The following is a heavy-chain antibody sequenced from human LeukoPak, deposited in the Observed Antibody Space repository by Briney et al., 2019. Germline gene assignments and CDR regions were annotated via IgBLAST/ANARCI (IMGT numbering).Heavy chain of an antibody. CDR1: GFTFSSYW. J-gene: IGHJ1*01. V-gene: IGHV3-7*01. Sequence: GGSLRLSCAASGFTFSSYWMSWVRQAPGKGLEWVANIKQDGSEKYYLDSVKGRFTISRDNAKNSLYLQMNSLRAEDTALYYCAADSTAYYYAFWGQRTLVTVSS. CDR3: AADSTAYYYAF. CDR2: IKQDGSEK. D-gene: IGHD3-22*01.